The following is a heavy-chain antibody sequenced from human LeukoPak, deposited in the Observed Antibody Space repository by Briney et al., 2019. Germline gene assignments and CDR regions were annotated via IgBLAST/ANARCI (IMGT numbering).Heavy chain of an antibody. CDR1: GASISSSSYY. V-gene: IGHV4-39*07. J-gene: IGHJ4*02. CDR3: ARAGYGDSDFDY. D-gene: IGHD4-17*01. CDR2: IYHSGNT. Sequence: PSETLSLTCTVSGASISSSSYYWGWIRQPPGKGLEWIGSIYHSGNTYYNPSLKSRVTISVDTSKNQFSLKLNSVTAADTAVYYCARAGYGDSDFDYWGQGTLVTVSS.